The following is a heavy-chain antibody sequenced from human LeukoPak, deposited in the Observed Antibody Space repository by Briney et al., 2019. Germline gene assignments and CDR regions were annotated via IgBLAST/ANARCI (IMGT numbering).Heavy chain of an antibody. CDR2: INSDGSST. D-gene: IGHD6-13*01. J-gene: IGHJ6*03. CDR1: GFTFSSYW. CDR3: ARGCDVGSSSWYALSTYYYYYMDV. V-gene: IGHV3-74*01. Sequence: GGSLRLSCAASGFTFSSYWMHWVRQAPGKGLVWVSRINSDGSSTSYADSVKGRFTISRDNAKNTLYLQMNSLRAEDTAVYYCARGCDVGSSSWYALSTYYYYYMDVWGKGTTVTVSS.